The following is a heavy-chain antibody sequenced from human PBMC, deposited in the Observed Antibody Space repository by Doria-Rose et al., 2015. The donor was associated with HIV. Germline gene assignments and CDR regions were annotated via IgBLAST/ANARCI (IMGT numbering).Heavy chain of an antibody. Sequence: VQLVQSGGGLVRPGGSLRLSCATSGFTFSSYRIHWVRQAPGNGLEGVSSISSTSAYINYADSVRGRFTISRDNARNSLYLQMDSLRAEDTAIYYCATGATLDYWGQGTLVTVSS. CDR1: GFTFSSYR. D-gene: IGHD1-26*01. CDR2: ISSTSAYI. J-gene: IGHJ4*02. V-gene: IGHV3-21*01. CDR3: ATGATLDY.